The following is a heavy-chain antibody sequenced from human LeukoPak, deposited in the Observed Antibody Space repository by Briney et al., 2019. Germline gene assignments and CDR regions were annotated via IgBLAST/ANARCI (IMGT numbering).Heavy chain of an antibody. V-gene: IGHV3-23*01. D-gene: IGHD2-15*01. CDR3: AKGFYCSGGSCYPIGAFDI. CDR1: GFTFSSYA. Sequence: GGSLRLSCAASGFTFSSYAMSWVRQAPGKGLEWVSAISGSGGSTYYADSVKGRFTISRDNSKNTLYLQMNSLRAEDTAVYYCAKGFYCSGGSCYPIGAFDIWGQGTMVTVSS. CDR2: ISGSGGST. J-gene: IGHJ3*02.